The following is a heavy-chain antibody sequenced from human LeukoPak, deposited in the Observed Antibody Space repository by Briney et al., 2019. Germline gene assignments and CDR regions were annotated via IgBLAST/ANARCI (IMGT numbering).Heavy chain of an antibody. CDR1: GGTFSSYA. J-gene: IGHJ4*02. CDR2: IIPIFGTA. V-gene: IGHV1-69*13. CDR3: ARGWLAETTVVTPYNY. D-gene: IGHD2-21*02. Sequence: ASVKVSCKASGGTFSSYAISWVRQAPGQGLEWMGGIIPIFGTANYAQKFQGRVTITAVESLTTAYMELSSLRSEDTAIYYCARGWLAETTVVTPYNYWGQGTLVTVSS.